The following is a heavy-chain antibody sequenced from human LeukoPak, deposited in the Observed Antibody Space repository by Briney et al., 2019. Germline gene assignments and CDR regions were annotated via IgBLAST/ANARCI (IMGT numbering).Heavy chain of an antibody. CDR1: GFTFRKYW. Sequence: PGGSLRLSCTASGFTFRKYWMQWVRQAPGKGLVWVSHITSDGSSTTYADSVKGRFTTSRDSAKNTLYLQMNDLRAEDTAVYYCVRDNFGVDYWGQGTLVTVSP. CDR2: ITSDGSST. J-gene: IGHJ4*02. V-gene: IGHV3-74*03. CDR3: VRDNFGVDY. D-gene: IGHD3-16*01.